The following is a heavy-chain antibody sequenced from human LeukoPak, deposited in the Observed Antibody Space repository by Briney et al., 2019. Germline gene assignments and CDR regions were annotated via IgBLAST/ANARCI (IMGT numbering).Heavy chain of an antibody. V-gene: IGHV3-49*03. CDR2: IRSKAYGGTT. D-gene: IGHD6-6*01. CDR3: SRYSSSPGFGYFDY. J-gene: IGHJ4*02. CDR1: GFTFGDYA. Sequence: GGSLRLSCTASGFTFGDYAMSWFRQAPGKGLEWVGFIRSKAYGGTTEYAASVKGRFTISRDDSKSIAYLQMNSLKTEDTAVYYCSRYSSSPGFGYFDYWGQGTLVTVSS.